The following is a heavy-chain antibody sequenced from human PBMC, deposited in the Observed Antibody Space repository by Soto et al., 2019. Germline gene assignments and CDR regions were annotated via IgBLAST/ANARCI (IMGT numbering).Heavy chain of an antibody. Sequence: QVQLVQSGAEVKKPGSSVKVSCKASGGTFSSYAISWVRQAPGQGLEWMGGIIPIFGTANYAQKFQGRVMITADESTSTDYMELSSRRSEDTAVYYCARPPRYYYDSSGQSAWFDPWGQGTLVTVSS. CDR3: ARPPRYYYDSSGQSAWFDP. CDR2: IIPIFGTA. D-gene: IGHD3-22*01. CDR1: GGTFSSYA. V-gene: IGHV1-69*12. J-gene: IGHJ5*02.